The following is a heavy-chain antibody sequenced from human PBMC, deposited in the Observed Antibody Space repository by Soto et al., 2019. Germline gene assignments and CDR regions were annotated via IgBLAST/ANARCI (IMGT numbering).Heavy chain of an antibody. D-gene: IGHD1-7*01. J-gene: IGHJ5*02. CDR2: ISSSSSYI. CDR1: GFTLSSYS. CDR3: ARGMNYDPEPSWFDP. Sequence: GSLRLSCAASGFTLSSYSMSWVRQAPGKGLEWVSSISSSSSYIYYADSVKGRFTISRDNAKNSLYLQMNSLRAEDTAVYYCARGMNYDPEPSWFDPWGQGTLVTVSS. V-gene: IGHV3-21*01.